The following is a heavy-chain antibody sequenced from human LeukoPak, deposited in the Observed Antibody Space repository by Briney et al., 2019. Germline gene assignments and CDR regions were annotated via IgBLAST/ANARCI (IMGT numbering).Heavy chain of an antibody. CDR3: ARDSYGSSGYYYVSDY. D-gene: IGHD3-22*01. Sequence: PGGSLRLSCAASGFTFSTYSMNWVRQAPGKGLEWVSYISYSSSAIYYADSVKGRFTISRDNAKNSLSLQMNSLRDEDTAVYYCARDSYGSSGYYYVSDYLGQGTLVTVSS. CDR1: GFTFSTYS. CDR2: ISYSSSAI. J-gene: IGHJ4*02. V-gene: IGHV3-48*02.